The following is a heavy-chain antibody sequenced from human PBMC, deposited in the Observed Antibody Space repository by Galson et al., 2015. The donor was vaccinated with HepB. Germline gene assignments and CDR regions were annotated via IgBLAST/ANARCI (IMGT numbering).Heavy chain of an antibody. CDR3: ARVRSGYYYDY. J-gene: IGHJ4*02. CDR2: ISTSGTSI. V-gene: IGHV3-48*04. Sequence: SLRLSCAASGFTFSSFSMSWVRQAPGKGLEWLSFISTSGTSIYYADSVKGRFTISRDNAKNSLYLQMNSLRAEDKAVYSCARVRSGYYYDYWGQGTLVTVSS. D-gene: IGHD3-22*01. CDR1: GFTFSSFS.